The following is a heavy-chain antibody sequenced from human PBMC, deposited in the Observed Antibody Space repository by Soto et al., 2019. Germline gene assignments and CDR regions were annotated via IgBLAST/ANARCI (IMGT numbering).Heavy chain of an antibody. CDR2: ISSTGRTI. CDR1: GFTFINYY. Sequence: WGSLRLSCGASGFTFINYYISCSGQSPGKWREWVSYISSTGRTIYYADSVKGRFTVSRDDAQNSLSLKLNSLRVEDTAVYYCARSYSSGWEFDYWGQGTQVTVSS. V-gene: IGHV3-11*01. CDR3: ARSYSSGWEFDY. J-gene: IGHJ4*02. D-gene: IGHD6-19*01.